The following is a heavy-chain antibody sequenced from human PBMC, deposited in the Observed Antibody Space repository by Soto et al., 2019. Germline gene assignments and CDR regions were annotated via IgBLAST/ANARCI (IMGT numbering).Heavy chain of an antibody. CDR3: ARATVSDSSSWYFDY. J-gene: IGHJ4*02. V-gene: IGHV3-33*01. CDR2: IWYDGSNK. Sequence: QVQLVESGGGVVQPWRSLRLSCAASGFTFSSYGMHWFRQAPGKAPERVAVIWYDGSNKYYADSVKGRFTNSRDNSKNTLYLQMTRLRAEDTGVYSCARATVSDSSSWYFDYWGRGTLVTVSS. D-gene: IGHD6-13*01. CDR1: GFTFSSYG.